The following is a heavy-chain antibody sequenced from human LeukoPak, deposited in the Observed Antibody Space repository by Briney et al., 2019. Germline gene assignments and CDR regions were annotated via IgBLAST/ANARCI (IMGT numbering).Heavy chain of an antibody. CDR1: GGTFSSYA. Sequence: ASVKVSCKASGGTFSSYAISWVRQAPGQGLEWMGGIIPIFGTANYAQKFQGRVTITADESTSTAYMELSSLRSEDTAVYYCARGAAAGNDPNDYWGQGTLVTVSS. V-gene: IGHV1-69*01. CDR2: IIPIFGTA. J-gene: IGHJ4*02. D-gene: IGHD6-13*01. CDR3: ARGAAAGNDPNDY.